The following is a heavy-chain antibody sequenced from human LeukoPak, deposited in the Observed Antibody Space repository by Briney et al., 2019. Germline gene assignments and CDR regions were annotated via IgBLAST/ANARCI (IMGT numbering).Heavy chain of an antibody. CDR3: ARGLIAAAGTDY. Sequence: GGSLRLSCAVSGFTFSSYWMHWVRRAPGKGLVWDSRIDTDGTDTAYADSVKGRFTISRDNAKNTLYLQMNSLRAEDTAVYYCARGLIAAAGTDYWGQGTLVTVSS. D-gene: IGHD6-13*01. J-gene: IGHJ4*02. CDR1: GFTFSSYW. CDR2: IDTDGTDT. V-gene: IGHV3-74*01.